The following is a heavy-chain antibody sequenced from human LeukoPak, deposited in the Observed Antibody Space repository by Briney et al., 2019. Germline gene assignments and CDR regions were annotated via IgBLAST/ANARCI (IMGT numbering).Heavy chain of an antibody. V-gene: IGHV4-39*01. CDR1: GGSIRSSSYY. D-gene: IGHD6-13*01. CDR3: ARHTDIAALSSLNY. Sequence: PSETLSLTCTVSGGSIRSSSYYWGWIRQPPGKGLEWIGSLYHSGSTYYNPSLKSRVTISVDTSKNQFSLKLSSVTAADTAVYYCARHTDIAALSSLNYWGQGTLVTVSS. J-gene: IGHJ4*02. CDR2: LYHSGST.